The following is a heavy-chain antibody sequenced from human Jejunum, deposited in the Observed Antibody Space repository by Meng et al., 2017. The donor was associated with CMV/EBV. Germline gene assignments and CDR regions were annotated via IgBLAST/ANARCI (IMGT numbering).Heavy chain of an antibody. V-gene: IGHV3-21*01. Sequence: SDCSFSDNNMNWVRQAPGKELVWVASISASGTYIYYADPVKGRFTISRDNAKNSLYLQMNSLRVDDTAVYYCANQMPWNYYYGMDLWGQGTTVTVSS. J-gene: IGHJ6*02. CDR2: ISASGTYI. CDR1: DCSFSDNN. CDR3: ANQMPWNYYYGMDL. D-gene: IGHD2-2*01.